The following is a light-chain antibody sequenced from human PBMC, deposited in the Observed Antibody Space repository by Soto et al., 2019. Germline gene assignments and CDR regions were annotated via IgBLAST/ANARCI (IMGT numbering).Light chain of an antibody. CDR3: SSYAGINNSGSNV. J-gene: IGLJ6*01. Sequence: QSALTQPPSASGSPGQSVTISCTGTSSDDGGYNYVSWYQQHPGKAPKLMIYEVSKRPSGVPDRFSGSKSGNTASLTVSGLQAEDEADYYCSSYAGINNSGSNVFGSGTQLTVL. CDR2: EVS. CDR1: SSDDGGYNY. V-gene: IGLV2-8*01.